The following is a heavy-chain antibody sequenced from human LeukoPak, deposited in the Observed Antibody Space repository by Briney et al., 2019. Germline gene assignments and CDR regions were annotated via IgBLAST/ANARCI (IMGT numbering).Heavy chain of an antibody. Sequence: SETLSLTCTVSGGSISGFYWSWVRQPPGKGLEWIGYIYYTGNTNYSPSLESRVTISVDTPKKQLSLKLRSVTAADTAVYYCAREDSNRYLDLWGRGTLLTVSS. V-gene: IGHV4-59*01. D-gene: IGHD4-11*01. J-gene: IGHJ2*01. CDR2: IYYTGNT. CDR1: GGSISGFY. CDR3: AREDSNRYLDL.